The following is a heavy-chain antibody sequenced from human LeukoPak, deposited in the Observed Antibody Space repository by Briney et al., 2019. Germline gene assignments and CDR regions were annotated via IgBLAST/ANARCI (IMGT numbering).Heavy chain of an antibody. J-gene: IGHJ4*02. CDR3: ARAYDSSGYEVDY. V-gene: IGHV4-59*01. CDR2: IYYSGST. Sequence: PSETLSLNCTVSGGSISSYYWSWIRQPPGKGLEWIGYIYYSGSTNYNPSLTSRVTISVDTSKNQFSLKLSSVTAADTAVYYCARAYDSSGYEVDYWGQGTLVTVSS. CDR1: GGSISSYY. D-gene: IGHD3-22*01.